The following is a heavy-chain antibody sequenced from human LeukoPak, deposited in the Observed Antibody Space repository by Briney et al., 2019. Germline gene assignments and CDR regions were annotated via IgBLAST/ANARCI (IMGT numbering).Heavy chain of an antibody. D-gene: IGHD1-1*01. CDR3: ARNVTAGFFDY. V-gene: IGHV4-38-2*01. J-gene: IGHJ4*02. CDR1: GSSITSDYF. CDR2: IYYSWGM. Sequence: SETLSLTCAVSGSSITSDYFWGWIRQPPGKGLEWIATIYYSWGMYFNPSLKSRVTVTLDASKNQFSLKMTSLTAADTAIYYCARNVTAGFFDYWGQGIMVTVSS.